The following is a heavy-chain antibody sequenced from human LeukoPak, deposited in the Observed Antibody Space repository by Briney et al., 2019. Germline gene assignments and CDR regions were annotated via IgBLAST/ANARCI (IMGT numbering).Heavy chain of an antibody. Sequence: SVKVSCKASGGTFSSYAISWVRQPPAQGLEWMGRIIPIFGTANYAQKFQGRVTITADKSTSTAYMELSSLRSEDTAVYYCARGGGGYYYDSSGYKDFDYWGQGTLVTVSS. CDR1: GGTFSSYA. J-gene: IGHJ4*02. CDR2: IIPIFGTA. D-gene: IGHD3-22*01. CDR3: ARGGGGYYYDSSGYKDFDY. V-gene: IGHV1-69*06.